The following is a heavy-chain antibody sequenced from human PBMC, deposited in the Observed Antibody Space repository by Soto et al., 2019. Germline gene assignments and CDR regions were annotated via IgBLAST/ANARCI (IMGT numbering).Heavy chain of an antibody. CDR3: TPNYDNWRGFFS. V-gene: IGHV3-15*07. D-gene: IGHD3-3*01. CDR2: IKSETDGGTT. Sequence: EVQLMESGGGLVKPGGSLRLSCAGSGFTFSNAWMNWVRQAPGKGLAWVARIKSETDGGTTDYAASVKGRFTISRDDSKNTVFLQLDSLKTEDTAVYYCTPNYDNWRGFFSWGQGTLVTVSS. CDR1: GFTFSNAW. J-gene: IGHJ5*02.